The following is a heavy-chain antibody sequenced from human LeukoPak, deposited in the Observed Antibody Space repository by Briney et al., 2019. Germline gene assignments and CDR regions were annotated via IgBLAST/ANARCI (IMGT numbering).Heavy chain of an antibody. CDR1: GFTFSSYS. D-gene: IGHD6-13*01. CDR3: ARDIWVPYPHPITAAGTGADY. J-gene: IGHJ4*02. CDR2: ISSSSSYI. Sequence: GGSLRLSCAASGFTFSSYSMNWVRQAPGKGLEWVSSISSSSSYIYYADSAKGRFTISRDNAKNSLYLQMNSLRAEDTAVYYCARDIWVPYPHPITAAGTGADYWGQGTLVTVSS. V-gene: IGHV3-21*01.